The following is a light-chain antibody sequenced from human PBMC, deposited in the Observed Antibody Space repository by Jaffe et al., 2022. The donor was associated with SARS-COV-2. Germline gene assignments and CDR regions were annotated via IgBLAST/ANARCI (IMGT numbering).Light chain of an antibody. CDR1: QSISIW. CDR2: KAS. J-gene: IGKJ4*01. Sequence: DIQMTQSPSTLSPSVGDRVTITCRASQSISIWLSWYQQKPGKAPKLLIYKASSLESGVPERFSGSGSGTEFTLTISSLQPDDFATYYCQQYKSYPLTFGGGTKVEIK. CDR3: QQYKSYPLT. V-gene: IGKV1-5*03.